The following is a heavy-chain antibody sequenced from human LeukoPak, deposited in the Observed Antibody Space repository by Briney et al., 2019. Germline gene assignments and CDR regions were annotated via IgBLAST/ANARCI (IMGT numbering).Heavy chain of an antibody. J-gene: IGHJ4*02. V-gene: IGHV3-20*04. CDR3: ARVSDISVAAYFDY. CDR1: GFTLDYYG. CDR2: INWIGGST. D-gene: IGHD6-19*01. Sequence: PGEPLSLSCAASGFTLDYYGLSWLRPAPRRGLEGVATINWIGGSTGYADSVKGPFTISRDNAKNSLYLQMNSLRAEDTALYYCARVSDISVAAYFDYWGQGTLVTVSS.